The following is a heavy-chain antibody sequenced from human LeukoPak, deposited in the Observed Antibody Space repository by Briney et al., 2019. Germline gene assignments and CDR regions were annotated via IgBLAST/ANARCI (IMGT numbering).Heavy chain of an antibody. CDR1: GYTFTSYD. D-gene: IGHD3-10*01. J-gene: IGHJ4*02. V-gene: IGHV1-8*03. Sequence: ASVKVSCKASGYTFTSYDINWVRQATGQGLEWMGWMNPNSSNTGYAQKFQGRVTITRNTSISTAYMELSSLRSEDTAVYYCARERFGSIGLWYWGQGTLVTVSS. CDR2: MNPNSSNT. CDR3: ARERFGSIGLWY.